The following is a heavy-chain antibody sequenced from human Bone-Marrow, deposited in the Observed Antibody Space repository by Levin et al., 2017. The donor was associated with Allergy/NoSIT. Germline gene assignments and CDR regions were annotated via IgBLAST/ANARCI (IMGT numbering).Heavy chain of an antibody. Sequence: GESLKISCTGSGFTFGDYALSWVRQAPGKGLEWVGFIRFKAYGATTEYAASVKGRFAISRDDSKSIAYLQMNSLITEDTGIYYCTRALPVTLGYYFDYWGQGTLVTVSS. V-gene: IGHV3-49*04. CDR3: TRALPVTLGYYFDY. CDR2: IRFKAYGATT. J-gene: IGHJ4*02. CDR1: GFTFGDYA. D-gene: IGHD2-2*01.